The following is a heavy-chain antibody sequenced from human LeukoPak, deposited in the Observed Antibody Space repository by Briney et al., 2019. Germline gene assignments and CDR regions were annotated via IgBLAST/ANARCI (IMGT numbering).Heavy chain of an antibody. Sequence: KPSQTLSLTCAVSGGSISSGGYSWSWIRQPPGKGLEWIGYIYHSGSTYYNPSLKSRVTISVDRSKNQFSLKLSSVTAADTAVYYCARGGARGCYGSGSLGSYYYYGMDVWGQGTTVTVSS. J-gene: IGHJ6*02. CDR3: ARGGARGCYGSGSLGSYYYYGMDV. V-gene: IGHV4-30-2*01. CDR2: IYHSGST. D-gene: IGHD3-10*01. CDR1: GGSISSGGYS.